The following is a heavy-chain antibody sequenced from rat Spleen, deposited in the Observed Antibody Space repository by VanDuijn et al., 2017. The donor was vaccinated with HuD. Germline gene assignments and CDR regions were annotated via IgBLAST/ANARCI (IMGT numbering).Heavy chain of an antibody. Sequence: EVQLVESGGGLVQPGRSMSLSCAASGFIFSNYYMVWARQAPTKGLEWVASITTGGAITSYRDSVKGRFTISRDTAKSTLYLQMDNLRSEDTATYYCARAGYLRDWYFDFWGPGTMVTVSS. CDR2: ITTGGAIT. D-gene: IGHD2-2*01. CDR3: ARAGYLRDWYFDF. CDR1: GFIFSNYY. V-gene: IGHV5-25*01. J-gene: IGHJ1*01.